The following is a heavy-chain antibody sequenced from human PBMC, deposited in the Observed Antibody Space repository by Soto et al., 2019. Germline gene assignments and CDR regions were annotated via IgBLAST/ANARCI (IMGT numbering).Heavy chain of an antibody. V-gene: IGHV3-21*01. CDR1: GFTFSSYS. D-gene: IGHD4-17*01. CDR3: ARALYGDYVGAFDI. J-gene: IGHJ3*02. CDR2: ISSSSSYI. Sequence: GGSLRLSCAASGFTFSSYSMNWVRQAPGKGLEWASSISSSSSYIYYADSVKGRFTISRDNAKNSLYLQMNSLRAEDTAVYYCARALYGDYVGAFDIWGQGTMVTVSS.